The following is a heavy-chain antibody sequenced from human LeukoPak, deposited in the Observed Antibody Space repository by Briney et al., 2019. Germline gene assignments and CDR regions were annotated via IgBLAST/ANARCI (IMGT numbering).Heavy chain of an antibody. Sequence: ASVTVSFTVSGYTLTELSMHWVRQAPGKGLEWMGGFDPEDGETIYAQKFQGRVTMTEDTSTDTAYMELSSLRSEDTAVYYCATGALVGAGGPYYYYGMDVWGQGTTVTVSS. D-gene: IGHD1-26*01. V-gene: IGHV1-24*01. CDR2: FDPEDGET. CDR3: ATGALVGAGGPYYYYGMDV. J-gene: IGHJ6*02. CDR1: GYTLTELS.